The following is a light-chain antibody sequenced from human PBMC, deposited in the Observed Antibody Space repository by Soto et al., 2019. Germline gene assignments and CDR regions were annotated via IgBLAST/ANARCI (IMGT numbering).Light chain of an antibody. CDR1: QGISSW. J-gene: IGKJ3*01. Sequence: DIQMTQSPSSVSASVGDRVTITCRASQGISSWLAWYQHKPGKAPKLLIYAASTLQTGVPSRVSGSGSGTDFTLTISSLQPEDFATYYCQQANSFPHLFGPGTKVDIK. CDR2: AAS. CDR3: QQANSFPHL. V-gene: IGKV1D-12*01.